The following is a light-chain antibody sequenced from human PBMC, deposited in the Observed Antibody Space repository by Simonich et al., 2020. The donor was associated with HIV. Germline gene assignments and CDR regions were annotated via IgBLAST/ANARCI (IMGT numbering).Light chain of an antibody. CDR3: QQYYSTPFT. Sequence: DIVMTQSPDSLAVSLGERATINCKSSQSVLYSSNNMNYLAWYQQKPGQPPKLIIYWASTRESGVPDRFSGSGSGTDFTLTISSLQAEDVAVYYCQQYYSTPFTFGPGTKVDIK. V-gene: IGKV4-1*01. CDR2: WAS. CDR1: QSVLYSSNNMNY. J-gene: IGKJ3*01.